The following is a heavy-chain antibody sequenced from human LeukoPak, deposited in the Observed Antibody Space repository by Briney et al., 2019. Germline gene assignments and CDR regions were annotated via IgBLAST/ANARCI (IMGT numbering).Heavy chain of an antibody. D-gene: IGHD3-22*01. Sequence: GGSLRLSCAASRFTFSNAWMSWVRQAPGKGLEWVGRIKSKTDGGTTDYAAPVKGRFTISRDDSKNTLYLQMNSLKTEDTAVYYCTTCADYYDSSGYYPHFDYWGQGTLVTVSS. V-gene: IGHV3-15*01. CDR3: TTCADYYDSSGYYPHFDY. CDR1: RFTFSNAW. J-gene: IGHJ4*02. CDR2: IKSKTDGGTT.